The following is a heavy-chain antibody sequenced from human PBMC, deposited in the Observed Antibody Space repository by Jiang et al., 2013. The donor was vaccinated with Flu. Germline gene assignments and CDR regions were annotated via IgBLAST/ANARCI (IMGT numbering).Heavy chain of an antibody. CDR2: IYPGDSDT. D-gene: IGHD2-15*01. CDR3: ARHREGYCSGGSCGDFDY. V-gene: IGHV5-51*01. CDR1: GYSFTSYW. Sequence: GAEVKKPGESLKISCKGSGYSFTSYWIGWVRQMPGKGLEWMGIIYPGDSDTRYSPSFQGQVTISADKSISTAYLQWSSLKASDTAMYYCARHREGYCSGGSCGDFDYWGQGTLVTVSS. J-gene: IGHJ4*02.